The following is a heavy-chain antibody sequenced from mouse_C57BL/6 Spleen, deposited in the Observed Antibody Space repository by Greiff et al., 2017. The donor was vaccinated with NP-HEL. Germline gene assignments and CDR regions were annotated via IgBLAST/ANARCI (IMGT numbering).Heavy chain of an antibody. D-gene: IGHD1-1*01. V-gene: IGHV2-5*01. CDR1: GFSLTSYG. J-gene: IGHJ1*03. CDR2: IWRGGST. Sequence: VKLQQSGPGLVQPSQSLSITCTVSGFSLTSYGVHWVRQSPGKGLEWLGVIWRGGSTDYNAAFMSRLSITKDNSKSQVFFKMNSLQADDTAIYYCAKNYYYGSIGYFDVWGTGTTVTVSS. CDR3: AKNYYYGSIGYFDV.